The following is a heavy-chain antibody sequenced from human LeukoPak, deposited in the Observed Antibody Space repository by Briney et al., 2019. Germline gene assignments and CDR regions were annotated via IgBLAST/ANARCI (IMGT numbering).Heavy chain of an antibody. CDR1: GGSISSGDYY. CDR2: IYYSGST. CDR3: AISNGPNWFDP. V-gene: IGHV4-61*08. Sequence: SETLSLTCTVSGGSISSGDYYWSWIRQPPGKGLEWIGYIYYSGSTYYNPSLKSRVTISVDTSKNQFSLKLSSVTAADTAVYYCAISNGPNWFDPWGQGTLVTVSS. J-gene: IGHJ5*02.